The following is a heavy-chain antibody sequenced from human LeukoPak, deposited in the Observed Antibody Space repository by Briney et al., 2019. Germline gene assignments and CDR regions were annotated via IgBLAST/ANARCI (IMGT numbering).Heavy chain of an antibody. CDR1: GFTLPNSW. CDR2: IKQDGSVQ. D-gene: IGHD1-14*01. CDR3: ARNRAAPEN. J-gene: IGHJ4*02. Sequence: GGSLRLSCAASGFTLPNSWMTWVRQAPGKGLEWVASIKQDGSVQHYVDSVKGRFAISRDNAKNALFLQMNSLRDDDTAMYYCARNRAAPENWGQGTLVTVSS. V-gene: IGHV3-7*01.